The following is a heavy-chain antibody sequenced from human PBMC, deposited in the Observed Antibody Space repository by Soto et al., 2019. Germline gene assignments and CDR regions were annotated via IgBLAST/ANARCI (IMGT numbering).Heavy chain of an antibody. CDR1: GFTFSTYG. Sequence: EVQLVESGGDLVQPGGSPRLSCAASGFTFSTYGMNWVRQAPGKGLEWVSYISSGSSTIYYADSVKGRLTISRDNAKNSLYLQMNSLSDEDMAVYYCARDSASYSSSSGSYWYFDLWGRGTLVTVSS. CDR3: ARDSASYSSSSGSYWYFDL. CDR2: ISSGSSTI. D-gene: IGHD6-6*01. V-gene: IGHV3-48*02. J-gene: IGHJ2*01.